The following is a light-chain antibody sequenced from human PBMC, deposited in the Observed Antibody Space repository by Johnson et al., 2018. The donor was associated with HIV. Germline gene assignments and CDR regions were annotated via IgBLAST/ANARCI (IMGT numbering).Light chain of an antibody. CDR1: SSNIGSNF. J-gene: IGLJ1*01. CDR3: ATWDRSLSPYV. CDR2: ENN. V-gene: IGLV1-51*02. Sequence: QSVLTQPPSVSAAPGQKVTISCSGSSSNIGSNFVSWYQQLPGTAPKVLIYENNKRPSGIPDRFSGSKSGTSATLAITGLQTGDEADYYCATWDRSLSPYVFGTGTKVTVL.